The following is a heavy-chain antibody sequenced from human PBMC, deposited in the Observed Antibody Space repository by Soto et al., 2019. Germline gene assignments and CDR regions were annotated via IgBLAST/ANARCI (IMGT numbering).Heavy chain of an antibody. CDR3: ASAWIAAAGTGIDF. Sequence: QVQIQQWGAGLLKSSETLSLTCAVYGGSFSGYYWSWIRQPPGKGLEWIGEINHSGSTNYNPSLMSRVTISVDTSKNQFSLKLSSVTAADTAVYYCASAWIAAAGTGIDFWGQGTLVTVSS. CDR2: INHSGST. V-gene: IGHV4-34*01. CDR1: GGSFSGYY. J-gene: IGHJ4*02. D-gene: IGHD6-13*01.